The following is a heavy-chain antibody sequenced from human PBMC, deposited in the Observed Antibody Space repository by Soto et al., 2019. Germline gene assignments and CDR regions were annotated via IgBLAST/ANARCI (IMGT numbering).Heavy chain of an antibody. J-gene: IGHJ3*02. CDR2: ISGSGGST. CDR3: AKDQGEAGTDDAFDI. V-gene: IGHV3-23*01. CDR1: GFTFSSYA. Sequence: PGGSLRLSWAASGFTFSSYAMSWVRQATGKGLEWVSAISGSGGSTYYADSVKGRFTISRDNSKNTLYLQMNSLRAEDTAVYYCAKDQGEAGTDDAFDIWGHGTMVTVSS. D-gene: IGHD6-19*01.